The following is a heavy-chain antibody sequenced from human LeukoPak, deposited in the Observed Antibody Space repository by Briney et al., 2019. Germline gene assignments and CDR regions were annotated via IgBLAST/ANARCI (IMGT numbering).Heavy chain of an antibody. CDR1: GGSISSGGYS. D-gene: IGHD3-3*01. Sequence: SETLSLTCAVSGGSISSGGYSWSWIRQPPGKGLEWIGYIYYSGSTYYNPSLKSRVTISVDTSKNQFSLKLSSVTAADTAVYYCARGNDFWSGYYWAALDYWGQGTLVTVSS. J-gene: IGHJ4*02. V-gene: IGHV4-30-4*07. CDR3: ARGNDFWSGYYWAALDY. CDR2: IYYSGST.